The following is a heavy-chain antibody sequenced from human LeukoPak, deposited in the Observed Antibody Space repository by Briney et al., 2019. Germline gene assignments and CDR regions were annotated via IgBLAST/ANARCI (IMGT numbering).Heavy chain of an antibody. D-gene: IGHD4/OR15-4a*01. CDR2: IIPIFGTA. CDR1: GGTFSSYA. J-gene: IGHJ3*02. V-gene: IGHV1-69*01. CDR3: ARANFRDAFDI. Sequence: AVKVSCKASGGTFSSYAISWVRQAPGQGREWMGGIIPIFGTANYAQKFQGRVTITADASTSTAYMELSSLRSEDTAVYYCARANFRDAFDIWGQGTMVTVSS.